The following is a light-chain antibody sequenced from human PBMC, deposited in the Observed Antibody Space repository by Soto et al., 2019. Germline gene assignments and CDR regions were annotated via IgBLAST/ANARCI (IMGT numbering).Light chain of an antibody. J-gene: IGKJ1*01. CDR1: QTVGSNY. CDR3: HQYASSPLT. CDR2: DAS. V-gene: IGKV3-20*01. Sequence: EIVLTQSPGTLSLSPGERATLSCRASQTVGSNYLAWYQQKPGQAPRLLIYDASSRATGIPDRFSGSGSGTDFTLTFSRLDPEDFAVYYCHQYASSPLTFGQGTKVEIK.